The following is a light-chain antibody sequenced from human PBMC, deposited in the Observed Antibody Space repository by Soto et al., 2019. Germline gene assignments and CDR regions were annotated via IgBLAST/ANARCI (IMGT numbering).Light chain of an antibody. Sequence: EIVVTQSPGTLSLSPGERATLSCRASQSVSSSYLAWYQQKPGQAPRLLIYGASSRATGIRDRFSGSGSGTDFTLTISRLEPEDFAVYYCQQYGSSPRVTFGGGTKVEIK. V-gene: IGKV3-20*01. CDR1: QSVSSSY. CDR3: QQYGSSPRVT. CDR2: GAS. J-gene: IGKJ4*01.